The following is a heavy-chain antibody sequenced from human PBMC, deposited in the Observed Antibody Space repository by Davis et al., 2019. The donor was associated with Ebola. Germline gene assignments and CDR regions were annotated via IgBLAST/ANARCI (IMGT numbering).Heavy chain of an antibody. D-gene: IGHD6-13*01. J-gene: IGHJ4*02. CDR1: GFTFSSYS. CDR3: ANAKWGGSSSWFDY. CDR2: ISSSSSTI. V-gene: IGHV3-48*01. Sequence: GGSLRLSCAASGFTFSSYSMNWVRQAPGKGLEWVSYISSSSSTIYYTDSVKGRFTISRDNAKNSLYLQMNSLRAEDTAVYYCANAKWGGSSSWFDYWGQGTLVTVSS.